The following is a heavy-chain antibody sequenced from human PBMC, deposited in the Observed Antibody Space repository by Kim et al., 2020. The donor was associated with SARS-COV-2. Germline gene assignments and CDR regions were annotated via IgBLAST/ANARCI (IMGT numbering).Heavy chain of an antibody. Sequence: GGSLRLSCAVSGFSVSDYWMNWVRQAPGKGLEWVAIIKQDGSEKYYLDSVKGRFTISRDNAKNSVYLHLNSLRGEDSAVYYCVRGSGFVCDYWGQGIVVAVSS. CDR3: VRGSGFVCDY. J-gene: IGHJ4*02. D-gene: IGHD3-3*01. CDR1: GFSVSDYW. CDR2: IKQDGSEK. V-gene: IGHV3-7*01.